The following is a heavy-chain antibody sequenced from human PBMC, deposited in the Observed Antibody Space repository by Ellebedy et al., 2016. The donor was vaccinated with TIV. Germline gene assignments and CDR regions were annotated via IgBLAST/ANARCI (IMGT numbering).Heavy chain of an antibody. CDR2: ISYDGSNK. CDR1: GFTFSSYG. Sequence: GESLKISXAASGFTFSSYGMHWVRQAPGKGLEWVAVISYDGSNKYYADSVKGRFTISRDNSKNTLYLQMNSLRAEDTAVYYCAKDKRSDPGSFDYWGQGTLVTVSS. D-gene: IGHD3-10*01. V-gene: IGHV3-30*18. J-gene: IGHJ4*02. CDR3: AKDKRSDPGSFDY.